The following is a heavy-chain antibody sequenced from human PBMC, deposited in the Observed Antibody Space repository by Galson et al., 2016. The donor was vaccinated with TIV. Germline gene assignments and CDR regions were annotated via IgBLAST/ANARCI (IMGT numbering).Heavy chain of an antibody. CDR1: GDTFNRYG. D-gene: IGHD4-11*01. CDR2: SSPLIGTP. J-gene: IGHJ6*02. CDR3: ARVVLAYSNYDVYYHGMDV. V-gene: IGHV1-69*06. Sequence: PVQVSCKASGDTFNRYGIAWVRQAPGQGREWMGGSSPLIGTPTNAKKFQGIVTRTADKSTSTAYMELSSLRSEDTARYYCARVVLAYSNYDVYYHGMDVWGHGPTVTVSS.